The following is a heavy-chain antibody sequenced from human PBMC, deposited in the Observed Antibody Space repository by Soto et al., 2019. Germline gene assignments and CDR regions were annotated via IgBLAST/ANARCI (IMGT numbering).Heavy chain of an antibody. Sequence: QVQLVESGGGVVQPGRSLRLSCAASGFTFSNFGMHWVRQAPGKGLEWVAYISYDGANKYYADSVKGRFTISRDNSKNSLHLQMDSLSGDDTALYYCASGTAFDHWGQGTLVSFSS. J-gene: IGHJ4*02. V-gene: IGHV3-30*03. CDR1: GFTFSNFG. D-gene: IGHD2-21*02. CDR2: ISYDGANK. CDR3: ASGTAFDH.